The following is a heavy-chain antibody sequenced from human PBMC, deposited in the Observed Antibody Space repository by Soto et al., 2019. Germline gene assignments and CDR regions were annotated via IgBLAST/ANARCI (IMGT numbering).Heavy chain of an antibody. J-gene: IGHJ4*02. V-gene: IGHV3-66*01. CDR1: GFTVSSNY. CDR3: ARVDCSGGSCYYFDY. D-gene: IGHD2-15*01. Sequence: PGGSLRLSCAASGFTVSSNYMSWVRQAPGKGLEWVSVIYSGGSTYYADSVKGRFTISRDNSKNTLYLQMNSLRAEDTAVYYCARVDCSGGSCYYFDYWGQGTLVTVSS. CDR2: IYSGGST.